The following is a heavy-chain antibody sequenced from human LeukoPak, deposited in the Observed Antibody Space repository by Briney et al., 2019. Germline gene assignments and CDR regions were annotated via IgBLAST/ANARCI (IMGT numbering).Heavy chain of an antibody. J-gene: IGHJ4*02. CDR3: ARHKSSGSYPLDY. V-gene: IGHV4-59*08. CDR1: GGSISTYF. CDR2: IYFSGST. Sequence: PSETLSLTCTVSGGSISTYFWSWLRQSPGKGLEWIGHIYFSGSTNYNPSLESRITISVDTSKNQFSLKLSSVTAADTAVYYCARHKSSGSYPLDYWGQGILVTVSS. D-gene: IGHD3-22*01.